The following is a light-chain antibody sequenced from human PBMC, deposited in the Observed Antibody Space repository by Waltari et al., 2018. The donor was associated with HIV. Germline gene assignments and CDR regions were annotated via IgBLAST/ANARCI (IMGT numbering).Light chain of an antibody. V-gene: IGLV2-8*01. CDR3: SSYAGSNNFGV. Sequence: QSALTQPASVSGSPGQSVTISCTGTSSDVGGYNYVSWYQKHPGKAPKLMIYEVSKRPSGVPDRFAGAKSGNTASLTVSGLQAEDEADYYCSSYAGSNNFGVFGGGTKLTVL. CDR1: SSDVGGYNY. J-gene: IGLJ2*01. CDR2: EVS.